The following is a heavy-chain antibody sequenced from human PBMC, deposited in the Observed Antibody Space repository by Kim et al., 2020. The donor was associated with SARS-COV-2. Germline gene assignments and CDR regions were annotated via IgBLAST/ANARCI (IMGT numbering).Heavy chain of an antibody. J-gene: IGHJ6*02. CDR1: GFTFSFPW. V-gene: IGHV3-15*01. Sequence: GGSLRLSCTGSGFTFSFPWMNWVRRAPGKGLEWVGRIKSKAYGETTDYATPVNDRFTISRDDSENTLYLQMNSLKVEDTGVYYCTAGLQGNTVGMDVWGQGTTITVSS. CDR3: TAGLQGNTVGMDV. D-gene: IGHD4-4*01. CDR2: IKSKAYGETT.